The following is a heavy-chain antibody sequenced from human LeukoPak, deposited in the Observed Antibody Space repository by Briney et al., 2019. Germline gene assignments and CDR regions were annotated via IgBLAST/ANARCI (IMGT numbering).Heavy chain of an antibody. CDR1: GGSINSYY. V-gene: IGHV4-59*01. J-gene: IGHJ5*02. Sequence: KASETLSLTCTVSGGSINSYYWTWIRQPPGKGLEWIGNIYNSGNTNYNPSLKSRVTISVDTSKNQFSLKLNSVTAEDTAVYYCARESGSYLWRSWLNPWGQGTLVTVSS. CDR2: IYNSGNT. D-gene: IGHD3-16*01. CDR3: ARESGSYLWRSWLNP.